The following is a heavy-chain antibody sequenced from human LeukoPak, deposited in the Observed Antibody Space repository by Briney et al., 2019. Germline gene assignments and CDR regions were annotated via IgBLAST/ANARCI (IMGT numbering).Heavy chain of an antibody. J-gene: IGHJ5*02. CDR1: GYSFTSYA. CDR3: ARDHRLQLENWFDP. V-gene: IGHV1-69*13. Sequence: ASVKVSCKASGYSFTSYAMNWVRQAPGQGLEWMGGITPIFGTPKYAQKFQGRVTITADESTSTAYMELSSLRSEDTAMYYCARDHRLQLENWFDPWGQGTLVTVSS. CDR2: ITPIFGTP. D-gene: IGHD1-1*01.